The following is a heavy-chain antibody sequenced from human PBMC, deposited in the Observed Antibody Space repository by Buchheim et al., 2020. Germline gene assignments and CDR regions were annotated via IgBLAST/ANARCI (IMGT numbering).Heavy chain of an antibody. CDR3: ARGGLGEWLIGVGDV. CDR2: INPSSSTI. D-gene: IGHD3-3*01. J-gene: IGHJ6*02. CDR1: GFTFSSYS. Sequence: EVQLVESGGALVQPGGSLRLSCAASGFTFSSYSMNWVRQAPGKGLEWVSYINPSSSTIYSADSVTGRFTISRDNAEKSLYLPMNSLRAEDTAVYYCARGGLGEWLIGVGDVWGQGTT. V-gene: IGHV3-48*01.